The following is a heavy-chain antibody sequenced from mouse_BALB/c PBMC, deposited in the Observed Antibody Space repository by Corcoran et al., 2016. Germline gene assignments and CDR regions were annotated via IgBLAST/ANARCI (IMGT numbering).Heavy chain of an antibody. CDR1: GYTFTKYG. D-gene: IGHD2-3*01. Sequence: ERKKAGETVKITGKASGYTFTKYGMNWVKQATGKGLKWMGWINTYTGEPTYADDFKGRFAFSLETSASTAYLQINNLKNEDMATYFCARWLLHYFDYWGQGTTLTVSS. CDR2: INTYTGEP. J-gene: IGHJ2*01. CDR3: ARWLLHYFDY. V-gene: IGHV9-1*02.